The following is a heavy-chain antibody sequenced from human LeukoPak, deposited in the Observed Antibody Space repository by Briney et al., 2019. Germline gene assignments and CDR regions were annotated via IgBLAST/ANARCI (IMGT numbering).Heavy chain of an antibody. J-gene: IGHJ4*02. CDR3: AKGPSNRRLRGGYYFDY. D-gene: IGHD3-3*01. CDR1: EFSVGSNY. V-gene: IGHV3-53*01. CDR2: IYSGGST. Sequence: GGSLRLSCAASEFSVGSNYMTWVRQAPGKGLEWVSLIYSGGSTYYADSVKGRFTISRDNSKNTLYLQMNSLRAEDTAVYYCAKGPSNRRLRGGYYFDYWGQGTLVTVSS.